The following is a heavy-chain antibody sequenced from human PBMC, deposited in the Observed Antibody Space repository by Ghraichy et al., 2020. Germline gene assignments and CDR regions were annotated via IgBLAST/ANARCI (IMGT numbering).Heavy chain of an antibody. CDR3: ARGAGTYHYYYAMDV. J-gene: IGHJ6*02. CDR2: IIPMFAAS. V-gene: IGHV1-69*13. D-gene: IGHD3-10*01. Sequence: SVKVSCKASGGAFSNYAFSWVRQAPGRGLEWLGGIIPMFAASTYAQKFQGRVTISVDDSTTVVYMDLTNLRSDDTAVYFCARGAGTYHYYYAMDVWGQGTTVAVSS. CDR1: GGAFSNYA.